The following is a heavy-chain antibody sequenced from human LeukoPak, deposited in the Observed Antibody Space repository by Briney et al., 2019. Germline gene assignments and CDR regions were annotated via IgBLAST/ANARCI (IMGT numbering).Heavy chain of an antibody. V-gene: IGHV1-69*13. D-gene: IGHD3-22*01. CDR1: GGTFSSYA. J-gene: IGHJ4*02. CDR2: IIPIFGTA. Sequence: SVKVSCKASGGTFSSYAISWVRQAPGQGLEWMGGIIPIFGTANYAQKFQGRVTITADESTSTAYMELSSLRSEDTAVYYCARNPVNTLNMIVSYYFDYWGQGTLVTVSS. CDR3: ARNPVNTLNMIVSYYFDY.